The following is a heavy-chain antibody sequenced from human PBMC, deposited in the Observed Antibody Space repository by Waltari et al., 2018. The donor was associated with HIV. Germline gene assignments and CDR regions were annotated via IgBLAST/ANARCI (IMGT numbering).Heavy chain of an antibody. J-gene: IGHJ6*02. D-gene: IGHD5-12*01. V-gene: IGHV3-7*01. Sequence: EVQVVESGGGLVQPGGSLRLPCEGFGFTFSSHWRSWVRQAPGKGLEWVANIKHDGSERYFVDSVKGRFAISRDNANNSLFLQMNSLRAEDTAVYYCARDVMGIVAKPYGVDVWGQGTTVTVSS. CDR1: GFTFSSHW. CDR3: ARDVMGIVAKPYGVDV. CDR2: IKHDGSER.